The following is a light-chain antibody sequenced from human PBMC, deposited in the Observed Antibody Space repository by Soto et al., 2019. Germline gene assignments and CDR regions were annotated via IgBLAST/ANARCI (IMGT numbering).Light chain of an antibody. CDR2: GAS. V-gene: IGKV3-20*01. CDR3: QQYGALPPT. J-gene: IGKJ4*01. Sequence: EIVLTQFPGALSLSPGERVTLPCRASQTVSNTYLAWYKQKSGQAPKFLIYGASNRATGIPDRFSGSGSGTDFTLTISRLEPEDFAVYDCQQYGALPPTFGGGTKVESK. CDR1: QTVSNTY.